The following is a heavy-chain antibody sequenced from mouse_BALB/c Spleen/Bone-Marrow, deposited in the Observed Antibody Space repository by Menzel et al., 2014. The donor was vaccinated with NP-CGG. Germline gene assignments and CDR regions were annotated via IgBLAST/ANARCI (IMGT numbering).Heavy chain of an antibody. CDR2: IDPADGNT. J-gene: IGHJ4*01. Sequence: EVQLVESGAELVKPGASVKLSCTASGFNIKDTYMHLVKQRPEQGLEWIGRIDPADGNTKYDPKFQGKATITADTSSDTAYLQLSSLTSEDTAVYYCARWEYYAMDYWGQGTSVTVSS. V-gene: IGHV14-3*02. D-gene: IGHD4-1*01. CDR3: ARWEYYAMDY. CDR1: GFNIKDTY.